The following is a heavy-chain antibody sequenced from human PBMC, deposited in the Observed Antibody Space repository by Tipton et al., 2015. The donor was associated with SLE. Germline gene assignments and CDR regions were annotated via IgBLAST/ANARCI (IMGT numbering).Heavy chain of an antibody. D-gene: IGHD2-15*01. Sequence: TLSLTCAVNGGSFSGYHCSWIRQPPGKGLEWIGEINHSGSTNHNPSLKSRVTISVDTSKNQFSLKLSSVTAADTAVYYCARNPTSYCSGGSCYSPWFDPWGQGTLVTVSS. V-gene: IGHV4-34*01. CDR2: INHSGST. J-gene: IGHJ5*02. CDR1: GGSFSGYH. CDR3: ARNPTSYCSGGSCYSPWFDP.